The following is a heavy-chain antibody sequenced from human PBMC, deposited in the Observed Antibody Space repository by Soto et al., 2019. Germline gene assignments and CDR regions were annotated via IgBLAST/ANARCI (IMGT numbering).Heavy chain of an antibody. CDR3: ARSPGGFTVATYFFDY. V-gene: IGHV2-70*04. CDR1: GFSLSSKGMR. J-gene: IGHJ4*02. D-gene: IGHD4-17*01. Sequence: ESCPTLVNPTQTLTLTCTFYGFSLSSKGMRVSWIRQPPGKALEWLARIDWDDDKFYSPSLRTRLTISKDTSKNQVVLTMTNVDPKDTATYYCARSPGGFTVATYFFDYWGQGTLVTVSS. CDR2: IDWDDDK.